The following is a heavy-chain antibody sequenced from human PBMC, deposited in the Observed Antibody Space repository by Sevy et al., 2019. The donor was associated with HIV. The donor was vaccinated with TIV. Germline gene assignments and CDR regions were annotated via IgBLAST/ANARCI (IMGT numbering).Heavy chain of an antibody. D-gene: IGHD1-26*01. V-gene: IGHV3-23*01. CDR1: RFTFSNYA. Sequence: GGSLRLSCAASRFTFSNYAMSWVRQAPGKGLEWVSSISRSGGSTYYADSVKGRFTISRDNAKNSLYLQMSSLRHEDTAVYYCARDTGTWEYYFDSWGQGTLVTVSS. CDR3: ARDTGTWEYYFDS. CDR2: ISRSGGST. J-gene: IGHJ4*02.